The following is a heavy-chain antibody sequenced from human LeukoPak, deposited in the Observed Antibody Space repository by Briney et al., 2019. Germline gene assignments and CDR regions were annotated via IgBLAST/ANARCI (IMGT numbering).Heavy chain of an antibody. CDR1: DYSISSGYGYY. D-gene: IGHD3-9*01. CDR2: IYYSGST. CDR3: ARLQYYDILTGYYEPRFDY. Sequence: PSETLSLTCTVSDYSISSGYGYYWGWIRQPPGKGLEWIGSIYYSGSTYYNPSLKSRVTISVDTSKNQFSLKLSSVTAADTAVYYCARLQYYDILTGYYEPRFDYWGQGTLVTVSS. V-gene: IGHV4-39*01. J-gene: IGHJ4*02.